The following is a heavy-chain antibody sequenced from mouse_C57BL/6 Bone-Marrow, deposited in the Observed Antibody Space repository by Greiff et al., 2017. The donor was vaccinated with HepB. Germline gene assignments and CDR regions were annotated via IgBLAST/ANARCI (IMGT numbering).Heavy chain of an antibody. Sequence: VQLQQSGAELVRPGASVKLSCTASGFNIKDDYMHWVKQRPEQGLEWIGWIDTENGDTEYASKFPGKAPLTADTSSNTAYLQLSRLTSEDTAVYYGTPIYYGFADWGQGTLVTVSA. CDR2: IDTENGDT. V-gene: IGHV14-4*01. CDR3: TPIYYGFAD. J-gene: IGHJ3*01. CDR1: GFNIKDDY. D-gene: IGHD2-1*01.